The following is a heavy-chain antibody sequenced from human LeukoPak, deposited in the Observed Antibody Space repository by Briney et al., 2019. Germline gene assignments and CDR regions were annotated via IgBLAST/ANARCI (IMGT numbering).Heavy chain of an antibody. Sequence: PSETLSLTCAVYGGSFSGYYWSWIRQPPGKGLEWIGEINHSGSTNYNPSLKSRVTISVDTSKNQFSLKLSSVTAADTAVYYCARGPVVYDFWSGYTRKDAFDIWGQGTMVTVSS. D-gene: IGHD3-3*01. V-gene: IGHV4-34*01. CDR3: ARGPVVYDFWSGYTRKDAFDI. CDR2: INHSGST. CDR1: GGSFSGYY. J-gene: IGHJ3*02.